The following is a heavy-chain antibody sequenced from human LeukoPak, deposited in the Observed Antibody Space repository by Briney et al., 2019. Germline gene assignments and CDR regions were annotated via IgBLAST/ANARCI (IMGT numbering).Heavy chain of an antibody. V-gene: IGHV3-23*01. CDR1: GFTFSSYA. CDR2: ISGSGGST. D-gene: IGHD6-13*01. CDR3: ARATYSSSWYPNDY. J-gene: IGHJ4*02. Sequence: GGSLRLSCAASGFTFSSYAMSWVRQAPGKGLEWVSAISGSGGSTYYADSVKGRFTISRDNPKNTLYLQMNSLRAEDTAVYYCARATYSSSWYPNDYWGQGTLVTVSS.